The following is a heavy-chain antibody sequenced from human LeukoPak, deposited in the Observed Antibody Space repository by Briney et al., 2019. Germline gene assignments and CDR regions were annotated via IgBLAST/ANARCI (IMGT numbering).Heavy chain of an antibody. CDR3: ARAPPNYYDSSGYYYAFDI. V-gene: IGHV1-69*13. CDR2: IIPIFGTA. J-gene: IGHJ4*02. Sequence: ASVKVSCKASGGTFSSYAISWVRQAPGQGLEWMGGIIPIFGTANYAQKFQGRVTITADESTSTAYMELSSLRSEDTAVYYCARAPPNYYDSSGYYYAFDIWGQGTLVTVSS. D-gene: IGHD3-22*01. CDR1: GGTFSSYA.